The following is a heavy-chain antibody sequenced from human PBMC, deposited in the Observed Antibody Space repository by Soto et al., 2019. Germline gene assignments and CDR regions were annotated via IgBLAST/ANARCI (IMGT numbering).Heavy chain of an antibody. CDR1: GGSIISYY. CDR2: IYYSGST. V-gene: IGHV4-59*01. CDR3: ARDVLAGATDY. D-gene: IGHD1-26*01. J-gene: IGHJ4*02. Sequence: KSSETLSLTCTVSGGSIISYYWSWIRQPPGKGLEWIGYIYYSGSTNYNPSLKSRVTISVDTSKNQFSLKLSSVTAADTAVYYCARDVLAGATDYWGQGTLVTVS.